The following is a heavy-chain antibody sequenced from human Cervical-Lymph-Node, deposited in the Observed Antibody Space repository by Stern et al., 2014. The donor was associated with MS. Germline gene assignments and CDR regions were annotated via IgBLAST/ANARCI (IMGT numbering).Heavy chain of an antibody. Sequence: EVQLVESGGGLVQPGGSLRLSCAASGFTFSSYWMNWVRQAPGKGLEWVANIKEDGREKNYVDPGKGHFTMPRDNAKNSLYLQMNSLRAEDTAVYYCARGSDTWGQGTLVTVSS. CDR1: GFTFSSYW. CDR2: IKEDGREK. D-gene: IGHD2-15*01. J-gene: IGHJ5*02. CDR3: ARGSDT. V-gene: IGHV3-7*01.